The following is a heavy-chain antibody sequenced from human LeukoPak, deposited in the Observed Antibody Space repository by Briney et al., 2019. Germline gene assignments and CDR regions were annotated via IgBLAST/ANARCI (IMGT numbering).Heavy chain of an antibody. V-gene: IGHV3-23*01. CDR2: ISGSGGST. CDR3: AKESLRVAPSATFDY. D-gene: IGHD2-2*01. CDR1: GFTFSSYG. Sequence: GGSLRLSRAASGFTFSSYGMRWVRQAPRKGLEWVSAISGSGGSTYYADSVKGRFTISRDNSKNTLYLQMHSLRAEDTAVYYCAKESLRVAPSATFDYWGQGTLVTVSS. J-gene: IGHJ4*02.